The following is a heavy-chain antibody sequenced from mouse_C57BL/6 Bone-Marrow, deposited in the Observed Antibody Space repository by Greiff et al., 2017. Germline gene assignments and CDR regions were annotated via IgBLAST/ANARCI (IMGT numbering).Heavy chain of an antibody. Sequence: QVQLQQPGAELVKPGASVKMSCKASGYTFTSSWITWVKQRTGQGLEWIGEIYPRSGNTYYNEKFKGKATLTADKSSSTAYMELRSLTSEDSEVYFCARKVIYFDYWGQGTTLTVSS. CDR1: GYTFTSSW. D-gene: IGHD2-1*01. CDR3: ARKVIYFDY. CDR2: IYPRSGNT. V-gene: IGHV1-81*01. J-gene: IGHJ2*01.